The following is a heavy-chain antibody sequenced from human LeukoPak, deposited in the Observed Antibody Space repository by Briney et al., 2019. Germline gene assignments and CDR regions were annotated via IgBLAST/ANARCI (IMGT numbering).Heavy chain of an antibody. V-gene: IGHV1-2*02. CDR2: INPNSGGT. J-gene: IGHJ4*02. CDR1: GYTFTGYY. CDR3: ARGVTMIVVVMLD. D-gene: IGHD3-22*01. Sequence: ASVKDSCKASGYTFTGYYMHWVRQAPGQGLEWMGWINPNSGGTNYAQKFQGRVTVTRDTSISTAYMELSRLRSDDTAVYYCARGVTMIVVVMLDWGQGTLVTVSS.